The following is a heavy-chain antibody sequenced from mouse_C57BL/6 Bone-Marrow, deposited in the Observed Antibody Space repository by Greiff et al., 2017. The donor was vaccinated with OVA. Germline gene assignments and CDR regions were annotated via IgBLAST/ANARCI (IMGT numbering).Heavy chain of an antibody. V-gene: IGHV5-17*01. CDR3: YYGYAMDY. Sequence: EVQLKESGGGLVKPGGSLKLSCAASGFTFSDYGMHWVRQAPEKGLEWVSYISSGSSTIYYADTVKGRFTISRDNAKNTLFLQMTSLRSEDTAMYYCYYGYAMDYWGQGTSVTVSS. D-gene: IGHD1-1*01. J-gene: IGHJ4*01. CDR2: ISSGSSTI. CDR1: GFTFSDYG.